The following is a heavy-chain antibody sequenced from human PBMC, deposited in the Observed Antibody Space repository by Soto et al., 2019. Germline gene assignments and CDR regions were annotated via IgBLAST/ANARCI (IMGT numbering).Heavy chain of an antibody. D-gene: IGHD6-19*01. J-gene: IGHJ4*02. CDR2: ISYDGSNK. Sequence: GGSLRLSCAASGFTFSSYAMHWVRQAPGKGLEWVAVISYDGSNKYYADSVKGRFTISRDNSKNTLYLQMNSLRAEDTAVYYCARERSSGYFDYWGQGTLVTVSS. CDR3: ARERSSGYFDY. CDR1: GFTFSSYA. V-gene: IGHV3-30-3*01.